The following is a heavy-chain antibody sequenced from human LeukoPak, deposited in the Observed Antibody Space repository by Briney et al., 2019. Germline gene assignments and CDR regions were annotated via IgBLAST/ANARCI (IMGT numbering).Heavy chain of an antibody. D-gene: IGHD4-11*01. CDR1: GGSISSGGYY. CDR2: IYYSGST. V-gene: IGHV4-30-4*08. J-gene: IGHJ2*01. CDR3: ARDGTTVTHWYFDL. Sequence: SETLSLTCTVSGGSISSGGYYWSWIRQHPGKGLEWIGYIYYSGSTYYNPSLKSRVTISVDTSKNQFSLKLSSVTAADTAVYYCARDGTTVTHWYFDLWGRGTLVTVSS.